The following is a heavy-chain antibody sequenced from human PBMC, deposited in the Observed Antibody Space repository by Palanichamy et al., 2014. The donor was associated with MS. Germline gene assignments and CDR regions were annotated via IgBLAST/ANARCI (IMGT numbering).Heavy chain of an antibody. CDR1: GFSFSNFP. V-gene: IGHV3-64D*06. CDR2: VSANGRDT. J-gene: IGHJ4*02. D-gene: IGHD3-22*01. CDR3: VKERSAYYDY. Sequence: EVHLVESGGGLVLPGGSLRLSCSASGFSFSNFPMHWARQAPGKGLEYVSAVSANGRDTYYADSFRGRFTISRDNSKNMLYLQMTSLRVEDSAVYYCVKERSAYYDYWGQGSLVTVSS.